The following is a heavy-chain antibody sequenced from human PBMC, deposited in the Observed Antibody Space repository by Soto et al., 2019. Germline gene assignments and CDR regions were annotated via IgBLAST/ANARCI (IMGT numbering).Heavy chain of an antibody. CDR3: ATPQGIRDSISFTDAFDI. Sequence: QVQLVQSGAEVKKPGSSVKVSCKASGGTFSSYAISCVRQAPGQGLAWMGGIIPILGTANYAQKFQGRVTITADESTSTAYMELSRLLSEHTAVYYCATPQGIRDSISFTDAFDIWGQGTMVTVSS. D-gene: IGHD6-6*01. J-gene: IGHJ3*02. V-gene: IGHV1-69*12. CDR1: GGTFSSYA. CDR2: IIPILGTA.